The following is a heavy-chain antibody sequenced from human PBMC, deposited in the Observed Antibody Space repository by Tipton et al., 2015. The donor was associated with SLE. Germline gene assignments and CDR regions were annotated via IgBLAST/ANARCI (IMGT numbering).Heavy chain of an antibody. J-gene: IGHJ4*02. CDR1: GFTFTSYG. Sequence: SLRLSCTASGFTFTSYGMHWVRQAPGKGLEWVAVISYDGSNKYYADSVKGRFTISRDNAKNSLYLQMNSLRAEDTALYYCAKDRHYDILTGYGGNDYWGQGTLVTVSS. CDR2: ISYDGSNK. V-gene: IGHV3-30*19. CDR3: AKDRHYDILTGYGGNDY. D-gene: IGHD3-9*01.